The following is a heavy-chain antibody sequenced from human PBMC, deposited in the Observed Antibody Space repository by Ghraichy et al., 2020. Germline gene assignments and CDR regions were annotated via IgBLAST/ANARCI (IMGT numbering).Heavy chain of an antibody. CDR2: IKQDGSDK. CDR3: ARDDTYRLDH. Sequence: GGSLRLSCVASGFTFSTYWMTWVRQAPGKGLEWVANIKQDGSDKNHVDSVKGRFTISRDNAKNSLYLQMNSLRVEDTAVYYCARDDTYRLDHWGQGALVTVPA. CDR1: GFTFSTYW. J-gene: IGHJ4*02. V-gene: IGHV3-7*03. D-gene: IGHD1-14*01.